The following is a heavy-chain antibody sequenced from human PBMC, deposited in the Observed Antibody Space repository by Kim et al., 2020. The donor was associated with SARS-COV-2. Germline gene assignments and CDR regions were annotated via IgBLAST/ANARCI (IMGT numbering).Heavy chain of an antibody. D-gene: IGHD3-22*01. CDR3: ASNRYYYDSSGYPPVY. V-gene: IGHV4-31*03. CDR2: IYYSGST. CDR1: GGSISSGGYY. J-gene: IGHJ4*02. Sequence: SETLSLTCTVSGGSISSGGYYWSWIRQHPGKGLEWIGYIYYSGSTYYNPSLKSRVTISVDTSKNQFSLKLSSVTAADTAVYYCASNRYYYDSSGYPPVYWGQGTLVTVSS.